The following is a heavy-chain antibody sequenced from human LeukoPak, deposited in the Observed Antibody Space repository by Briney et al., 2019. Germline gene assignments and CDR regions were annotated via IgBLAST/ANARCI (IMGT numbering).Heavy chain of an antibody. V-gene: IGHV3-30*18. D-gene: IGHD5-24*01. CDR2: ISYDGSNK. CDR1: GFTFSSYG. J-gene: IGHJ4*02. CDR3: AKDGEMATIRYLDY. Sequence: TGGSLRLSCAASGFTFSSYGMHWVRQAPGKGLEWVAVISYDGSNKYYADSVKGRFTISRDNSKNTLYLQMNSLRAEDTAVYYCAKDGEMATIRYLDYWGQGTLVTVSS.